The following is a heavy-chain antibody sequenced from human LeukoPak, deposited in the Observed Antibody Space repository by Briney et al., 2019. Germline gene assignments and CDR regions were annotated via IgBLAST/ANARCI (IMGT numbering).Heavy chain of an antibody. CDR1: GFTVSSHY. J-gene: IGHJ4*02. CDR3: AASFLDTALFDY. D-gene: IGHD5-18*01. CDR2: IYSGGST. V-gene: IGHV3-66*02. Sequence: GGSLRLSCAASGFTVSSHYMSWVRQAPGKGLEWVSVIYSGGSTYYADSVKGRFTISRDNSKNTLYLQMNSLRAEDTAVYYCAASFLDTALFDYWGQGTLVTVSS.